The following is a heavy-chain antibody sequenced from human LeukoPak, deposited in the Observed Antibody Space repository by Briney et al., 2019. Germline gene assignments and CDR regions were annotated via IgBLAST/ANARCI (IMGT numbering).Heavy chain of an antibody. Sequence: PSETLSLTCAVYGGSFSGYYWSWIRQPPGKGLEWIGEINHSGSTNYNPSLKSRVTISVDTSKNQFSLKLSSVTAADTAVYYCASAPHCSGGSCYSTFYFDYWGQGTLVTVSS. CDR2: INHSGST. CDR1: GGSFSGYY. J-gene: IGHJ4*02. V-gene: IGHV4-34*01. D-gene: IGHD2-15*01. CDR3: ASAPHCSGGSCYSTFYFDY.